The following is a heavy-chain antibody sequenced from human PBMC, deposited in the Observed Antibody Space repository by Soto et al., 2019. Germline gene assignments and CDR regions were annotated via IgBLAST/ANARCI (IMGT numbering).Heavy chain of an antibody. Sequence: QVQLQESGPGLVKPSETLSLTCTVSGGSISSYYWSWIRQPPGKGLEWIGYIYYTGSTNYNPSLKSRVTISIDTSKNQFSLKLSSVTAADTAVYYCAREGVGTFDYWGQGTLVTVSS. CDR3: AREGVGTFDY. J-gene: IGHJ4*02. V-gene: IGHV4-59*01. CDR1: GGSISSYY. CDR2: IYYTGST. D-gene: IGHD6-13*01.